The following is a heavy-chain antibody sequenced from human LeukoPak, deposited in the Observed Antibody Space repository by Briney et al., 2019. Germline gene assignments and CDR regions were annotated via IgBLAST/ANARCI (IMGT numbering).Heavy chain of an antibody. CDR1: GDSVISRY. CDR2: ISDSGIT. V-gene: IGHV4-4*09. J-gene: IGHJ1*01. Sequence: SETLSLTCTLSGDSVISRYWTWIRQLPGKGLEWIGYISDSGITDYNPSLKSRLTISVDTSNNKFSLNLHSVTAADTAVYYFAGRGHRYSRDWGQGILVTVSS. CDR3: AGRGHRYSRD. D-gene: IGHD2-15*01.